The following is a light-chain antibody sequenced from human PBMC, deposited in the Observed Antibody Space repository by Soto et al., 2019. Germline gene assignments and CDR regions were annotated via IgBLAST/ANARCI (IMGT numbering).Light chain of an antibody. CDR2: HAS. CDR1: QSISTW. V-gene: IGKV1-39*01. Sequence: DIQIARSPSTLSAYVGDGFTITCRASQSISTWVAWYQQKPGKAPKFLIYHASNLETGVPSRFSGSGSGTDFTLTISSLQPEDFATYYCQQSYNTPPTFGQVTKVDI. CDR3: QQSYNTPPT. J-gene: IGKJ1*01.